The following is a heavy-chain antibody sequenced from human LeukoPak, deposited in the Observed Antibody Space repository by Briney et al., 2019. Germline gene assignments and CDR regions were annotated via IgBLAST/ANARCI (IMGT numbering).Heavy chain of an antibody. D-gene: IGHD6-19*01. J-gene: IGHJ4*02. CDR2: ISGSGGST. Sequence: PSGGSLRLSCAASGFTFSSYAMSWVRQAPGKGLEWVSAISGSGGSTYYADSVKGRFTISRDNSENTLYLQMNSLRAEDTAVYYCAKDRKQWLGPFDYWGQGTLVTVSS. CDR1: GFTFSSYA. CDR3: AKDRKQWLGPFDY. V-gene: IGHV3-23*01.